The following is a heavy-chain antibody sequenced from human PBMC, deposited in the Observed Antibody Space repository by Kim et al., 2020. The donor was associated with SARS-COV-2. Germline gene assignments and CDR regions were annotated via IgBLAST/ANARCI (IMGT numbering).Heavy chain of an antibody. V-gene: IGHV4-61*02. D-gene: IGHD3-22*01. CDR3: ARAPYYYDSSGYDDYGMDV. CDR2: IYTSGST. CDR1: GGSISSGSYY. J-gene: IGHJ6*02. Sequence: SETLSLTCTVSGGSISSGSYYWSWIRQPAGKGLEWIGRIYTSGSTNYNPSLKSRVTISVDTSKNQFSLKLSSVTAADTAVYYCARAPYYYDSSGYDDYGMDVWGQGTTVTVSS.